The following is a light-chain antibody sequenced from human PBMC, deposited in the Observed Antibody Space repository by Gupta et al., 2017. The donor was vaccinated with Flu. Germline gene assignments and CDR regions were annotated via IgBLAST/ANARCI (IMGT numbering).Light chain of an antibody. CDR2: AAS. CDR1: QIIATY. CDR3: RQSFSTPHN. V-gene: IGKV1-39*01. J-gene: IGKJ2*01. Sequence: DIQMTQFPSSRSGSVGARVTTTCRASQIIATYLNWYQQKPGKAPQLLIYAASSLQSGVPSRFSGGGSGTEFTLTISSLQPEDFATYYCRQSFSTPHNFGQGTRLEI.